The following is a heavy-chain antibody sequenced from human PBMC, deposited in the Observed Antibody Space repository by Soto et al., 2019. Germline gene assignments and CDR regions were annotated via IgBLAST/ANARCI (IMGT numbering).Heavy chain of an antibody. D-gene: IGHD5-12*01. CDR3: ARDTRDGYLVY. CDR2: ISSSSSTI. J-gene: IGHJ4*02. CDR1: GFTFSSYS. Sequence: EVQLVESGGGLVQPGGSLRLSCAAAGFTFSSYSMKWVRQAPGKGLEWVSYISSSSSTIYYADSVKGRFTISRDNPKNSLYLQMNSLLDEDTAVYHCARDTRDGYLVYWGKGTMVTFSS. V-gene: IGHV3-48*02.